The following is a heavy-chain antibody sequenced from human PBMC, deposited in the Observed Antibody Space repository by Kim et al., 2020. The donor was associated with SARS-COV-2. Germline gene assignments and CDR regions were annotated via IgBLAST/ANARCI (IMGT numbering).Heavy chain of an antibody. CDR2: ISSNGGST. V-gene: IGHV3-64D*06. Sequence: GGSLRLSCSASGFTFSSYAMHWVRQAPGKGLEYVSAISSNGGSTYYADSVKGRFTISRDNSKNTLYLQMSSLRAEDTAVYYCVKGPFGVVTPNWSRPWGQGTLVTVSS. CDR3: VKGPFGVVTPNWSRP. CDR1: GFTFSSYA. D-gene: IGHD3-3*01. J-gene: IGHJ5*02.